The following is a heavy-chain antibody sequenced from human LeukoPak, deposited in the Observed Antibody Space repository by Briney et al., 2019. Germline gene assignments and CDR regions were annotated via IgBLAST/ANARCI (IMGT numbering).Heavy chain of an antibody. D-gene: IGHD6-13*01. CDR3: ARVQQLYEPPYFDY. Sequence: GASVKVSCKASGYTFTGYYMHWVRQAPGQGLEWMGWINPNSGGTNYAQKFQGRVTMTRDTSISTAYMELSRLRSDDTAVYYCARVQQLYEPPYFDYWGQGTLVTVSS. CDR1: GYTFTGYY. V-gene: IGHV1-2*02. CDR2: INPNSGGT. J-gene: IGHJ4*02.